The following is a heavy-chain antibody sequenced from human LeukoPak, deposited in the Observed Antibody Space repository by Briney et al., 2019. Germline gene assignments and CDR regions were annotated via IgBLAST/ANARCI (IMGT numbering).Heavy chain of an antibody. Sequence: GGSLRLSCAASGFTFSSYWMSWVRQAPGKGLEWVANIKQDGSEKYYVDSVKGRFTISRDNAKNSLYLQMSSLRAEDTAVYYCARGSAYYDFWTGYDYWGQGTLVTVSS. CDR1: GFTFSSYW. D-gene: IGHD3-3*01. J-gene: IGHJ4*02. V-gene: IGHV3-7*01. CDR3: ARGSAYYDFWTGYDY. CDR2: IKQDGSEK.